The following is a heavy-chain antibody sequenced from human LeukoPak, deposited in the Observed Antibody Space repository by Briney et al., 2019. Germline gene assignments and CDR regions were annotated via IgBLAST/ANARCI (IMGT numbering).Heavy chain of an antibody. Sequence: SETLSLTCTVSGGSISSYYWIWIRQPPGKGLEWIGYIYYSGSTNYNPSLKSRVTISVDTSKNQFSLRLSSVTAADTAVYYCARDRDSSGYVDYWGQGTLVTVSS. V-gene: IGHV4-59*01. J-gene: IGHJ4*02. CDR3: ARDRDSSGYVDY. CDR2: IYYSGST. CDR1: GGSISSYY. D-gene: IGHD3-22*01.